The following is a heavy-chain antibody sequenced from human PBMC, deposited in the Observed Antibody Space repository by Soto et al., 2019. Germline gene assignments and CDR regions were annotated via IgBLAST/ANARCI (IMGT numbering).Heavy chain of an antibody. V-gene: IGHV3-9*01. CDR2: STWNSGNI. CDR1: GFTFDDYA. J-gene: IGHJ4*02. Sequence: EVQLVESGGGLVQPGRSLRLSCAASGFTFDDYAMHWVRQAPGKGLEWVSGSTWNSGNIGQADSVKGRFTISRDNAKNALYLQMNSLRAEDTALYYCARDNSSSSLTHLAYWGQGTLVTVSS. D-gene: IGHD6-13*01. CDR3: ARDNSSSSLTHLAY.